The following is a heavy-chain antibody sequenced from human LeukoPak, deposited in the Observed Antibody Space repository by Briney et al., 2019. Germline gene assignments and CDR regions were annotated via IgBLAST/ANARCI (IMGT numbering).Heavy chain of an antibody. J-gene: IGHJ6*02. V-gene: IGHV3-30*18. Sequence: GGSLRLSCAASGFTFSSYGMHWVRQAPGKGLEWVAVISYDGSNKYYADSVKGRFTISRDNSKNTLYLQMNSLRAEDTAVYYCAKDAHSSSWYFSVIGMDVWGQGTTVTVSS. D-gene: IGHD6-13*01. CDR2: ISYDGSNK. CDR1: GFTFSSYG. CDR3: AKDAHSSSWYFSVIGMDV.